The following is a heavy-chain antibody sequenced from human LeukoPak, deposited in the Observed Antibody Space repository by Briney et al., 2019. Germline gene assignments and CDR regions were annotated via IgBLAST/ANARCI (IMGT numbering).Heavy chain of an antibody. CDR2: IIPIFGTA. CDR3: ASGDYYGSGSYSDY. V-gene: IGHV1-69*13. Sequence: SVKVSCKASGGTFSSYAISWVRQAPGQGLEWMGGIIPIFGTANYAQKFQGRVTITADESTSTAYMEPSSLRSEDTAVYYCASGDYYGSGSYSDYWGQGTLVTVSS. CDR1: GGTFSSYA. J-gene: IGHJ4*02. D-gene: IGHD3-10*01.